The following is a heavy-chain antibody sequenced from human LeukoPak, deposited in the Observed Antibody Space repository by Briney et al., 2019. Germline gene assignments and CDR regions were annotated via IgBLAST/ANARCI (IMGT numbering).Heavy chain of an antibody. CDR3: ALGDDNSGAWGS. D-gene: IGHD3-22*01. Sequence: ASVTVSCKASGHTFTSDYMHWVRQAPGQGLEWMGVITPTGGSTEYAQKFQGRVTMTRDMSPSTVYMELSSLTSEDTAVYYCALGDDNSGAWGSWGQGTLVTVSS. J-gene: IGHJ5*02. CDR2: ITPTGGST. CDR1: GHTFTSDY. V-gene: IGHV1-46*03.